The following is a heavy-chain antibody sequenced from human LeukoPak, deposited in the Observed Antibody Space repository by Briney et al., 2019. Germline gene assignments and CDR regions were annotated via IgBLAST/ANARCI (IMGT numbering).Heavy chain of an antibody. CDR2: IYTSGST. CDR1: GGSISSDIYY. CDR3: ARVSFPPTRADSSSSVHYYYYYMDV. J-gene: IGHJ6*03. Sequence: NPSETLSLTCAVSGGSISSDIYYWSWIRQPAGKGLEWIGRIYTSGSTNYNPSLKSRVAISVDTSKNQFSLKLSSVTAADTAVYYCARVSFPPTRADSSSSVHYYYYYMDVWGKGTTVTVSS. D-gene: IGHD6-6*01. V-gene: IGHV4-61*02.